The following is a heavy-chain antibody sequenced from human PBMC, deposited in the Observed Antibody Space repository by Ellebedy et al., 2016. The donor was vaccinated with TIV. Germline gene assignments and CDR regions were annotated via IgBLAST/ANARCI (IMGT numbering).Heavy chain of an antibody. V-gene: IGHV3-30*02. CDR3: ARFGGSGYYPFDY. CDR1: GFTFSSYG. J-gene: IGHJ4*02. CDR2: IRYDGSNK. Sequence: GESLKISCAASGFTFSSYGMHWVRQAPGKGLEWVAFIRYDGSNKYYADSVKGRFTISRDNSKNTLYLQMNSLRAEDTAVYYCARFGGSGYYPFDYWGQGALVIVSS. D-gene: IGHD3-22*01.